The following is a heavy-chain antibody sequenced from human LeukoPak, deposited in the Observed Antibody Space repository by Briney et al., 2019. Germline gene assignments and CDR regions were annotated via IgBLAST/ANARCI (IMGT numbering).Heavy chain of an antibody. CDR3: AKGYYAMDV. CDR2: ISGDGGST. V-gene: IGHV3-43*02. J-gene: IGHJ6*02. Sequence: GGSLRLSCAASGFTFADYAMHWVRHAPGKGLEWVSFISGDGGSTDYADSVKGRFTISRDNSKNSLYLHMNSLRTEETALYYCAKGYYAMDVWGQGTTVTVSS. CDR1: GFTFADYA.